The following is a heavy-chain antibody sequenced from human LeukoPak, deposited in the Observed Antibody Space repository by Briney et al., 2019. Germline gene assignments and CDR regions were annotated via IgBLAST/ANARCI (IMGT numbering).Heavy chain of an antibody. J-gene: IGHJ2*01. Sequence: SETLSLTCTVSGGSISSYYWTWIRQPPGKGLEWIGYIYYSGSAYYNPSLKSRVAISVDTSKNQFSLKLNSLTAADTAVYYCAREGGSSGWYWYFDLWGRGTLVTVSS. CDR3: AREGGSSGWYWYFDL. CDR2: IYYSGSA. CDR1: GGSISSYY. V-gene: IGHV4-59*12. D-gene: IGHD6-19*01.